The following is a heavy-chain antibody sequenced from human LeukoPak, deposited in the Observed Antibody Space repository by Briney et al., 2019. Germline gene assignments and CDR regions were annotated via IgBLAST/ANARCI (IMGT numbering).Heavy chain of an antibody. CDR1: GGSISGGNYY. J-gene: IGHJ5*02. CDR2: IHTSGST. CDR3: ARQATMTTVVTPEFDP. Sequence: SETLPLTCTVSGGSISGGNYYWSWIRQPAGKGLEWIGRIHTSGSTKYNPSLKSRVTLSVDNSKNQFSLKLSSVTAADTAVYYCARQATMTTVVTPEFDPWGQGTLVTVSS. D-gene: IGHD4-23*01. V-gene: IGHV4-61*02.